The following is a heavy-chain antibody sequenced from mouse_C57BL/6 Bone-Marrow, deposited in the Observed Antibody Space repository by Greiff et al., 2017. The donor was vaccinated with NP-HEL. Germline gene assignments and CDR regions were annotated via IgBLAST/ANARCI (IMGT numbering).Heavy chain of an antibody. V-gene: IGHV2-2*01. CDR1: GFSLTSYG. CDR2: IWSGGST. Sequence: VQLKQSGPGLVQPSQSLSITCTVSGFSLTSYGVHWVRQSPGKGLEWLGVIWSGGSTDYNAAFISRLSISKDNSKSQVFFKMNSLQADDTAIYYCARWGGAYWGQGTLVTVSA. J-gene: IGHJ3*01. CDR3: ARWGGAY.